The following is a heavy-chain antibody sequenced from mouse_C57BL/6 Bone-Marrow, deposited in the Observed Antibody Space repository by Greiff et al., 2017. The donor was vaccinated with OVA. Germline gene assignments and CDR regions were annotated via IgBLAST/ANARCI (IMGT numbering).Heavy chain of an antibody. Sequence: VQLQQSGAELVRPGASVTLSCKASGYTFTDYEMHWVKQTPVHGLEWIGAIDPETGGTAYNQKFKGKATLTADKSSSTAYMELRSLTSEDSAVYYCTGIYYGSSFAMDYWGQGTSVTVSS. D-gene: IGHD1-1*01. CDR1: GYTFTDYE. V-gene: IGHV1-15*01. J-gene: IGHJ4*01. CDR3: TGIYYGSSFAMDY. CDR2: IDPETGGT.